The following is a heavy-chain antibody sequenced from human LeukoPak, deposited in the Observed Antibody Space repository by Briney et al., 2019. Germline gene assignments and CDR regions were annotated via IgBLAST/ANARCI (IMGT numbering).Heavy chain of an antibody. CDR2: IYTSGST. D-gene: IGHD2-15*01. Sequence: PSETLSLTCTVSGGSISSGSYYWSWIRQPAGKGLEWIGRIYTSGSTNYNPSLKSRVTISVDTSKNQFSLKLGSVTAADTAVYYCASGPGYCSGGGCYATGELDYWGQGTLVTVSS. CDR3: ASGPGYCSGGGCYATGELDY. J-gene: IGHJ4*02. V-gene: IGHV4-61*02. CDR1: GGSISSGSYY.